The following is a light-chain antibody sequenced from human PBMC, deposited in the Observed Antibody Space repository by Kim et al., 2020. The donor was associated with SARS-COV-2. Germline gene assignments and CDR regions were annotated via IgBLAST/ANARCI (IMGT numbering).Light chain of an antibody. CDR1: QSISSW. CDR3: EQYHSYPLT. Sequence: DIQMTQSFSTLSASVGDRVTITCRASQSISSWLAWYQQKPGKAPKPLIYMTSSLESGVPSRFSGSGSGTDFTLTISSLQPDDFATYYCEQYHSYPLTFGGGTKVDIK. J-gene: IGKJ4*01. V-gene: IGKV1-5*03. CDR2: MTS.